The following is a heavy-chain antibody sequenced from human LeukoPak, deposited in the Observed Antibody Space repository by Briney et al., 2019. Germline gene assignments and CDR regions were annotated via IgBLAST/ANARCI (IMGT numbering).Heavy chain of an antibody. D-gene: IGHD6-13*01. V-gene: IGHV4-39*01. CDR3: ARTTGGDSIAAARMEPFDY. CDR2: IYYSGST. J-gene: IGHJ4*02. CDR1: GFTFSSYSMN. Sequence: PGGSLRLSCAASGFTFSSYSMNWVRQPPGKGLEWIGSIYYSGSTYYNPSLKSRVTISVDTSKNQFSLKLSSVTAADTAVYYCARTTGGDSIAAARMEPFDYWGPGTLVTVSS.